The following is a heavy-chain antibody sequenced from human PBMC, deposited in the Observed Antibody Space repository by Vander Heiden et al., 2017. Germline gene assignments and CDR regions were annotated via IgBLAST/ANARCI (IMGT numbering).Heavy chain of an antibody. CDR2: IFQSGST. V-gene: IGHV4-4*02. CDR3: ARLADFDQ. Sequence: QVQLQESGPGLVKPSGTLSLTCAVSGDSITRSNWWSWVRQAPGKGLEWIGEIFQSGSTNYNPSLQSRVTISADQSKNQFSLRLSSVTAADTAVYYCARLADFDQWGQGTLVTVSS. CDR1: GDSITRSNW. J-gene: IGHJ4*02.